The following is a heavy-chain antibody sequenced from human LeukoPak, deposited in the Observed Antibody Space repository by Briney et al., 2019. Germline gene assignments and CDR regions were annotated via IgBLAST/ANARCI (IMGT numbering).Heavy chain of an antibody. J-gene: IGHJ6*03. CDR3: ARVGRGYSSSSLAYYYYYCMDV. Sequence: GGSLRLSCAASGFTFSSYAMYWVRQAPGKGLQWVATILYDGSNKYYVDSVKGRFTISRDNAKNSLYLQMNSLRAEDTAVYYCARVGRGYSSSSLAYYYYYCMDVWGKGTTVTVSS. V-gene: IGHV3-30*04. CDR1: GFTFSSYA. D-gene: IGHD6-13*01. CDR2: ILYDGSNK.